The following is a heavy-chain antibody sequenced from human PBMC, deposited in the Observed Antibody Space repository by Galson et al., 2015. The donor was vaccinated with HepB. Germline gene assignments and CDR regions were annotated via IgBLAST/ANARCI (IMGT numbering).Heavy chain of an antibody. V-gene: IGHV1-18*01. CDR3: ASGPGPFTSSAGYGIDL. Sequence: SVKVSCKASGYTFTSYGINWVRQAPGQGLEWMGWIRVYNGNTDYAHNLQGRVTMTTDTSTSTAYMELRSLRADDTAVYYCASGPGPFTSSAGYGIDLWGKGTTVIVSS. D-gene: IGHD2-2*01. J-gene: IGHJ6*04. CDR1: GYTFTSYG. CDR2: IRVYNGNT.